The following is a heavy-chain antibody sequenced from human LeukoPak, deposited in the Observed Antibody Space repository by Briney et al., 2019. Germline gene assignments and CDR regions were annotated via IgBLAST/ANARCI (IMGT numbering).Heavy chain of an antibody. CDR2: INSDGSST. CDR3: ARASSSLGRSSWYYHDAFDI. D-gene: IGHD6-13*01. J-gene: IGHJ3*02. Sequence: GGSLRLSCAASGFTFSSYWMHWVRQAPGKGLVGVSRINSDGSSTSYADSVKGRFTISRDNAKNTLYLQMNSLRAEDTAVYYCARASSSLGRSSWYYHDAFDIWGQGTMVTVSS. CDR1: GFTFSSYW. V-gene: IGHV3-74*01.